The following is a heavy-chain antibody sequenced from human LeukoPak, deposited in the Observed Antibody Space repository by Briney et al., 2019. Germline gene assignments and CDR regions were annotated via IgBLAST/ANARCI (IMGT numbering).Heavy chain of an antibody. CDR1: GGSISSSSYY. Sequence: SETLSLTCTVSGGSISSSSYYWGWIRQPPGKGLEWIGSIYYSGSTYYNPSLKSRFTISVDTSKNQFSLKLSSVTAADTAVYYCARRGYYGSGSYPFDYWGQGTLVTVSS. CDR3: ARRGYYGSGSYPFDY. CDR2: IYYSGST. D-gene: IGHD3-10*01. V-gene: IGHV4-39*01. J-gene: IGHJ4*02.